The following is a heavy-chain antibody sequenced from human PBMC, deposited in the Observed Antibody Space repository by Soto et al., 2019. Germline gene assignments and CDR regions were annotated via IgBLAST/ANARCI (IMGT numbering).Heavy chain of an antibody. J-gene: IGHJ6*02. V-gene: IGHV3-30*03. Sequence: PGGSLRLSCAASGFTFSSYGMHWVRQAPGKGLEWVAVISYDGSNKYYADSVKGRFTISRDNSKNTLYLQMNSLRAEDTAVYYCARELIRVLDAGSGVPLGMDVWGQGTTVTVSS. CDR3: ARELIRVLDAGSGVPLGMDV. D-gene: IGHD3-10*01. CDR1: GFTFSSYG. CDR2: ISYDGSNK.